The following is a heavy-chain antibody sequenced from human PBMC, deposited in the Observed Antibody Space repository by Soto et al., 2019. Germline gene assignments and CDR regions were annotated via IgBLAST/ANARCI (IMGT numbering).Heavy chain of an antibody. CDR2: IYYSGST. V-gene: IGHV4-39*01. CDR1: GGSISSSSYY. CDR3: ARRGVAGYYYYGMDV. J-gene: IGHJ6*02. D-gene: IGHD6-19*01. Sequence: SETLSLTCTVSGGSISSSSYYWGWIRQPPGKGLEWIGSIYYSGSTYYNPSLKSRVTISVDTSKNQFSLKLSSVTAADTAVYYCARRGVAGYYYYGMDVWGQGTTVTVSS.